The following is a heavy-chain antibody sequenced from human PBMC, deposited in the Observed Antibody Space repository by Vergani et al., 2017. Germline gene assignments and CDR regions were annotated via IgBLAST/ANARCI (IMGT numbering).Heavy chain of an antibody. J-gene: IGHJ6*02. V-gene: IGHV4-61*02. D-gene: IGHD3-10*01. CDR3: ARDFGYYYYYGMDV. Sequence: QVQLQESGPGLVKPSQTLSLTCTVSGGSISSGSYYWSWIRQPAGKGLEWIGRIYTSGSTNYNLSLKSRVTISVDTSKNQFSLKLSSVTAADTAVYYCARDFGYYYYYGMDVWGQGTTVTVSS. CDR2: IYTSGST. CDR1: GGSISSGSYY.